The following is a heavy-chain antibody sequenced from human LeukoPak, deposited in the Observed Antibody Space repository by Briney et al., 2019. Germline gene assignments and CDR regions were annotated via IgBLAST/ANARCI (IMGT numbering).Heavy chain of an antibody. CDR1: GYTFTSYD. J-gene: IGHJ4*02. CDR3: ARDRTLFDY. D-gene: IGHD1-14*01. V-gene: IGHV7-4-1*02. CDR2: INTNTGNP. Sequence: GASVKVSCKASGYTFTSYDINWVRQATGQGLEWMGWINTNTGNPTYAQGFTGRFVFSLDTSVSTAYLQISSLKTEDTAVYYCARDRTLFDYWGQGTLVTVSS.